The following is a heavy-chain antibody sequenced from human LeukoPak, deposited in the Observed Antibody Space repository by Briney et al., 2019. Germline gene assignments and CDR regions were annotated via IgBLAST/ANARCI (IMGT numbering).Heavy chain of an antibody. V-gene: IGHV3-23*01. CDR2: ISGSGGST. D-gene: IGHD1-26*01. J-gene: IGHJ5*02. CDR1: GFTFSSYA. CDR3: AKDFRHLVGAEFDP. Sequence: GGSLRLSCAASGFTFSSYAMSWVRQAPGKGLEWVSAISGSGGSTYYANSVKGRFTISRDNSKNTLYLQMNSLRAEDTAVYYCAKDFRHLVGAEFDPWGQGTLVTVSS.